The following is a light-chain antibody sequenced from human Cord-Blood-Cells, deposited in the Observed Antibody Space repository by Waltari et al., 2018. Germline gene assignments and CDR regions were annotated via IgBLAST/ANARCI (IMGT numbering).Light chain of an antibody. J-gene: IGKJ1*01. Sequence: DIQMTQSPSTLSASVGDRVHITCRARQSISSWLAWYQQKPGKAPKLLLYKASSLESGVPSRFSGSGSGTEFTLTISSLQPDDFATYYCQQYNSYWTFGQGTKVEIK. CDR2: KAS. CDR3: QQYNSYWT. V-gene: IGKV1-5*03. CDR1: QSISSW.